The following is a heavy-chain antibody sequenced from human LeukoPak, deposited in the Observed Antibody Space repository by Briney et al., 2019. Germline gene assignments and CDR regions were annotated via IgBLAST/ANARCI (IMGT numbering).Heavy chain of an antibody. V-gene: IGHV7-4-1*02. CDR1: GYTFTSYA. CDR3: ARGDDYFWGIYRYFDY. Sequence: ASVRVSCKASGYTFTSYAMNWVRQAPGQGPEWMGWINTNTGNPTYAQGFTGRFVFSLDTSVSTAYLQISSLKAEDTAVYYCARGDDYFWGIYRYFDYWGQGPLVTVSS. D-gene: IGHD3-16*02. J-gene: IGHJ4*02. CDR2: INTNTGNP.